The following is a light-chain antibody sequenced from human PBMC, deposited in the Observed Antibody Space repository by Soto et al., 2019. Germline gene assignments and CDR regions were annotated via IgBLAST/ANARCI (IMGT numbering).Light chain of an antibody. CDR3: QQYGSSPRT. Sequence: EIVMTQSPATLSVSPGERATLSCRASQSVSSNLAWYQQKPGQAPRLLIHGASTRATGIPDRFSGSGSGTDFSLTISSLEPGDLAVYYCQQYGSSPRTFGQGTKVEIK. J-gene: IGKJ1*01. CDR1: QSVSSN. V-gene: IGKV3-20*01. CDR2: GAS.